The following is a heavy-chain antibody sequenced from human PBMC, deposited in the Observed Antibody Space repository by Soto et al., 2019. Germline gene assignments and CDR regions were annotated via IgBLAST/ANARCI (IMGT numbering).Heavy chain of an antibody. V-gene: IGHV4-38-2*01. Sequence: SETLSLTCAVSGYSISSGLYWDWIRQPPGKGLEWIGTIYRGGITYYNPSLKSRVTISIDTSKNHFSLRLSSVTATDTAVYFCAIGNPDWFDPWGQGTLVTVSS. CDR1: GYSISSGLY. J-gene: IGHJ5*02. D-gene: IGHD1-1*01. CDR2: IYRGGIT. CDR3: AIGNPDWFDP.